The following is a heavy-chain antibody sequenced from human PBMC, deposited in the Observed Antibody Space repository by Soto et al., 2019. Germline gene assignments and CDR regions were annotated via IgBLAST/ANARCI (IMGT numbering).Heavy chain of an antibody. CDR3: ARSAKKTWLPDF. CDR2: INAGNGNT. Sequence: ASVKVSCKASGFSFIDYSILWVRQAPGQSLELLGWINAGNGNTKYSHKFQDRVTITSDTSATTTYMELRSLRSEDTAVFYCARSAKKTWLPDFWGQGTLVTVSS. V-gene: IGHV1-3*01. CDR1: GFSFIDYS. D-gene: IGHD5-12*01. J-gene: IGHJ1*01.